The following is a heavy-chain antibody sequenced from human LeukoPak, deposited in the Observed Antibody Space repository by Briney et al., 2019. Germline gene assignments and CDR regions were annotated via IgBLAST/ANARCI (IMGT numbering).Heavy chain of an antibody. CDR3: ARFALKTPPTD. CDR2: ISSSSRYI. V-gene: IGHV3-21*01. J-gene: IGHJ4*02. Sequence: PGGSLRLSCAASGFTFSSYNMNWVRQAPGKGLEWVSSISSSSRYIYYTDSVKGRFTISRDNAKNSLYLQMNSLRAEDTAVYYCARFALKTPPTDWGQGTLVTVSS. CDR1: GFTFSSYN.